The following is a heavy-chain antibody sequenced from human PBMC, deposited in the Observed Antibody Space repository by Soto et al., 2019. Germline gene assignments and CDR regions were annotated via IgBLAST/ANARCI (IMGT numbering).Heavy chain of an antibody. CDR2: IFSSDEK. CDR1: GFSLSKPRLG. J-gene: IGHJ4*02. CDR3: ARIPSYSSGWYFDY. V-gene: IGHV2-26*01. Sequence: KESGPVLVKPTETLTLTCTVSGFSLSKPRLGVSWIRQPPGKALEWLAHIFSSDEKSYSTSLRTRLTISRDTAKSQVVLTMTNMDPVDTATYYCARIPSYSSGWYFDYWGQGALVTVSS. D-gene: IGHD6-19*01.